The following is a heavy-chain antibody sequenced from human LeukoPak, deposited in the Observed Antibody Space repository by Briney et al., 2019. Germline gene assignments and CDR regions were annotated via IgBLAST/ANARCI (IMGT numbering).Heavy chain of an antibody. V-gene: IGHV1-8*01. CDR2: MNPNSGNT. D-gene: IGHD6-13*01. CDR3: ARVTAAGTWTFDI. Sequence: GASVKVSCKASGDPFTTNDINGVRQATGQGLEWMGWMNPNSGNTGSTQKFQGRVTMTRNISISTAYMELTNLRSEDTAVYYCARVTAAGTWTFDIWGQGTTVSVSS. J-gene: IGHJ3*02. CDR1: GDPFTTND.